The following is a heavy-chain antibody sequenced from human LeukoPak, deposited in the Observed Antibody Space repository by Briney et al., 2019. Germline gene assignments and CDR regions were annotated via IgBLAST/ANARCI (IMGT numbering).Heavy chain of an antibody. V-gene: IGHV1-69*05. CDR1: GGTFSSYA. D-gene: IGHD4-17*01. CDR2: IIPIFGTA. Sequence: ASVKVSCKASGGTFSSYAISWVRQAPGQGLEWMGGIIPIFGTANYAQKFQGRVTITTGESTSTAYMELSSLRSEDTAVYYCARGPFRDYGSDYWGQGTLVTVSS. CDR3: ARGPFRDYGSDY. J-gene: IGHJ4*02.